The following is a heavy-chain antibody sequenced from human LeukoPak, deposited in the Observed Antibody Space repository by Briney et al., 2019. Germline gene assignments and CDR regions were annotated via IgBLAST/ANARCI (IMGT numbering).Heavy chain of an antibody. Sequence: ASVKVSCKASGYTFTSCGISWVRQASGQGLEWMGWISAYNGNTIYAQKLQGRVTMTTDTSTNTAYMELRSLRSDDTAVYYCAWGRVELRYDNWGQGTLVTVSS. J-gene: IGHJ4*02. CDR3: AWGRVELRYDN. V-gene: IGHV1-18*01. CDR1: GYTFTSCG. CDR2: ISAYNGNT. D-gene: IGHD1-26*01.